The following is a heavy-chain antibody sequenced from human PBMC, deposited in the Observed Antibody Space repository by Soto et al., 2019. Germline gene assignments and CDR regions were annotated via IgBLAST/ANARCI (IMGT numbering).Heavy chain of an antibody. J-gene: IGHJ4*02. V-gene: IGHV3-30*18. CDR3: AKDTDPGAVAGTGDY. D-gene: IGHD6-19*01. Sequence: QVQLVESGGGVVQPGRSLRLSCAASGFTFNNYGMHWVRQAPGKGLEWVAVILYDGSNKYYADSVKGRFTMSRDNSKNTLYLRMNSLRAEDTAVYYCAKDTDPGAVAGTGDYWGQGTLVTVSS. CDR1: GFTFNNYG. CDR2: ILYDGSNK.